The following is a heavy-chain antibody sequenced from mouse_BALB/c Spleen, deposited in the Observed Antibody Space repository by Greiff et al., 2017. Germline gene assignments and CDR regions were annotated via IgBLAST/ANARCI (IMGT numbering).Heavy chain of an antibody. CDR3: TRACAY. CDR1: GYTFTSYW. V-gene: IGHV1-69*02. CDR2: IYPSDSYT. J-gene: IGHJ3*01. Sequence: QVQLQQPGAELVRPGASVKLSCKASGYTFTSYWINWVKQRPGQGLEWIGNIYPSDSYTNYNQKFKDKATLTVDKSSSTAYMQLSSPTSEDSAVYYCTRACAYWGQGTLVTVSA.